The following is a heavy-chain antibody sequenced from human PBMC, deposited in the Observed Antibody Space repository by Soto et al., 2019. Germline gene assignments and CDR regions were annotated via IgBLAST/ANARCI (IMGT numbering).Heavy chain of an antibody. V-gene: IGHV1-69*13. J-gene: IGHJ6*02. CDR2: IIPIFGTA. CDR3: ARDANHDFMAGFLYYGMDV. CDR1: GGTFSSYA. Sequence: SVKDSCKASGGTFSSYAISSLRQAPAQGHEWMGGIIPIFGTANYAQKFQGGVTITADESTSTAYMELSSLRSEDTAVYYCARDANHDFMAGFLYYGMDVWGQGTTVTVSS. D-gene: IGHD2-21*02.